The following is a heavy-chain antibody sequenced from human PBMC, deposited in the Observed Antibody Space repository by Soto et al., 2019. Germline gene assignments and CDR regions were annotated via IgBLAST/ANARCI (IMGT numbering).Heavy chain of an antibody. CDR3: AREGKYYYDSSGPYPNDAFDI. CDR2: IIPIFGTA. D-gene: IGHD3-22*01. CDR1: GDTFSSYA. J-gene: IGHJ3*02. Sequence: SVKVSCKASGDTFSSYAISWVRQAPGQGLEWMGGIIPIFGTANYAQKFQGRVTITADKSTSTAYMELSSLRSEDTAVYYCAREGKYYYDSSGPYPNDAFDIWGQGTMVTVSS. V-gene: IGHV1-69*06.